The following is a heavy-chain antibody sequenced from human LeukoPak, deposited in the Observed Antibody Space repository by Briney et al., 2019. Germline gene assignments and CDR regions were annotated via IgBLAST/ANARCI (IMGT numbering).Heavy chain of an antibody. V-gene: IGHV3-30*18. J-gene: IGHJ4*02. Sequence: GGSLRLSCAASGFSFSSFAMHWVRQAPGKGLEWVTVISADRNHKNYADFVKGRFTISRDNSNNMLSLQMNSLRAEDTAVYYCAKDRDSYGWVIDYWGQGTLVTVSS. CDR3: AKDRDSYGWVIDY. D-gene: IGHD5-18*01. CDR2: ISADRNHK. CDR1: GFSFSSFA.